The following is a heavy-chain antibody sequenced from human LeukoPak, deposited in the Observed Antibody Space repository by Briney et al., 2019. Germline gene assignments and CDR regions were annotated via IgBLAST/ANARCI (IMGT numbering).Heavy chain of an antibody. V-gene: IGHV3-30*03. CDR1: GFPFSSYG. J-gene: IGHJ4*02. CDR3: TTDLLAAVGLVSFFDF. CDR2: ISHDGSNK. Sequence: GGSLRLSCAASGFPFSSYGMHWVRQAPGKGPEWVAVISHDGSNKYYEDSVRGRFTISRDDSKSTLYLQMNSLKIEDTAVYYCTTDLLAAVGLVSFFDFWGQGALVTVSS. D-gene: IGHD6-13*01.